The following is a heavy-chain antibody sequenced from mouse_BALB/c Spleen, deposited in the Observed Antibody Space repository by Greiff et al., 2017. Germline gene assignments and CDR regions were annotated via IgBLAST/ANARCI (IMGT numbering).Heavy chain of an antibody. CDR1: GYTFPSYW. D-gene: IGHD2-2*01. CDR2: INPSNGGT. V-gene: IGHV1S81*02. Sequence: QVQLQQPGAELVSPGVSVKLSCKAPGYTFPSYWMPWIKQRPEQGLERIGEINPSNGGTNYNEKFKSKATLTVDKSSSTAYMQLSSLTSEDSAVYYCARSYGYDVSAWFAYWGQGTLVTVSA. J-gene: IGHJ3*01. CDR3: ARSYGYDVSAWFAY.